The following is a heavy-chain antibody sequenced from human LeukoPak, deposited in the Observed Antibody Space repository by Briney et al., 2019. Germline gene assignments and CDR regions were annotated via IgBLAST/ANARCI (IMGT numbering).Heavy chain of an antibody. CDR2: IKSKTDGGTT. D-gene: IGHD3-22*01. J-gene: IGHJ4*02. CDR1: GFTFSNAW. Sequence: PGGSLRLSCAASGFTFSNAWMSWVRQAPGKGLEWVGRIKSKTDGGTTDYAAPVKGRFTISRDDSKNTLYLQMNSLKTEDTAVYYCTTGISDWYYYDEGYYFDYWGQGTLVTVSS. V-gene: IGHV3-15*01. CDR3: TTGISDWYYYDEGYYFDY.